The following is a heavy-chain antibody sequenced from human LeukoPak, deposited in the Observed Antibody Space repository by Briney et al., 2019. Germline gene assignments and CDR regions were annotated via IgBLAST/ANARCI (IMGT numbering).Heavy chain of an antibody. V-gene: IGHV7-4-1*02. CDR3: ARSQQRIAAAGTGDAFDI. D-gene: IGHD6-13*01. CDR2: INTNTGNP. J-gene: IGHJ3*02. CDR1: GYTFTSYA. Sequence: ASVKVSCKASGYTFTSYAMNWVRQAPGQGLEWMGWINTNTGNPTYDQGFTGRFVFSLDTSVSTAYLQISSLKAEDTAAYYCARSQQRIAAAGTGDAFDIWGQGTMVTVSS.